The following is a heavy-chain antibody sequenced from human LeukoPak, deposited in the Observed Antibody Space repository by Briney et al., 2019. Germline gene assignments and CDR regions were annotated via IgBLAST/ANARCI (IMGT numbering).Heavy chain of an antibody. J-gene: IGHJ4*02. CDR1: GYTLTGYY. Sequence: ASVKVSCKASGYTLTGYYMHWVRQAPGQGPGWMGWINGNSGGTKYAQKFEGRVTMTSDTSTSTVQMDLGTLRSDDTAVYYCARENIEQWPAFDYWGQGTPVTVSS. CDR2: INGNSGGT. V-gene: IGHV1-2*02. D-gene: IGHD1/OR15-1a*01. CDR3: ARENIEQWPAFDY.